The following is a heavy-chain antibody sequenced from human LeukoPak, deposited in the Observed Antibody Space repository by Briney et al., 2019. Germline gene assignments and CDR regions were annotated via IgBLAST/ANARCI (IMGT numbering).Heavy chain of an antibody. D-gene: IGHD6-13*01. CDR1: GFTVSSNY. CDR3: ARADSSSWYAFDI. CDR2: IYSGGST. V-gene: IGHV3-53*01. Sequence: GGSLRLSCAASGFTVSSNYMSWVRQAPGKGLEWVSVIYSGGSTYYAGSVKGRFTISRDNSKNTLYLQMNSLRAEDTAVYYCARADSSSWYAFDIWGQGTMVTVSS. J-gene: IGHJ3*02.